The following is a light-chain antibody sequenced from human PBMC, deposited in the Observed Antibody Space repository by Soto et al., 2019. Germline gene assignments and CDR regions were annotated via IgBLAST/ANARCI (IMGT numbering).Light chain of an antibody. Sequence: DIQMTQSPSTRSASVGDRVTITCRASQSISSWLAWYQQKPGKAPKLLIYKASSLESGVPSRFSGSGSRTEFTLTISSLQPDDFATYYCQQYNSYSRTFGQGTKVDIK. CDR1: QSISSW. V-gene: IGKV1-5*03. CDR3: QQYNSYSRT. CDR2: KAS. J-gene: IGKJ1*01.